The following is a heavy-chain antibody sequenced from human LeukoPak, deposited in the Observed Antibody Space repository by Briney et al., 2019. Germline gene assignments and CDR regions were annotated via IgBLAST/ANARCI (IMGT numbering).Heavy chain of an antibody. CDR1: GFTFSSYW. J-gene: IGHJ4*02. D-gene: IGHD5-12*01. CDR2: IKQDGSEK. V-gene: IGHV3-7*03. CDR3: ARKDEWGYDYPPFFDY. Sequence: GGSLRLSCAASGFTFSSYWMSWVRQAPGKGLEWVANIKQDGSEKYYVDSVKGRFTISRDNAKNSLYLQMNSLRAEDTAVYYCARKDEWGYDYPPFFDYWGQGTLVTVSS.